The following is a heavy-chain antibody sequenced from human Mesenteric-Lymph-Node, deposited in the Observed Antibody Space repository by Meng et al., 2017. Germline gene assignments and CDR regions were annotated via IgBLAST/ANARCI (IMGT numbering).Heavy chain of an antibody. CDR2: ISSSSSYI. J-gene: IGHJ3*02. V-gene: IGHV3-21*01. CDR3: ARHSGPYCSGGSCYSDAFDI. D-gene: IGHD2-15*01. Sequence: GESLKISCAASGFTVSSNYMSWVRQAPGRGLEWVSSISSSSSYIYYADSVKGRFTISRDNAKNSLYLQMNSLRAEDTAVYYCARHSGPYCSGGSCYSDAFDIWGQGTMVTVSS. CDR1: GFTVSSNY.